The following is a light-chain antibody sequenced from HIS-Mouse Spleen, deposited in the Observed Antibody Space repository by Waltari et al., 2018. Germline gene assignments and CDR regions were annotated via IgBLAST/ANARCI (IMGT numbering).Light chain of an antibody. CDR2: EVS. CDR3: SSYTSSSTRVV. Sequence: QSALTQPASVSGSPGQSITISCTGTSSDVGGYNYVSWYHRHPGKAPKLMIYEVSNRPSGVPSRFSGAKSGNTASLTISGLQAEDEADYYCSSYTSSSTRVVFGGGTKLTVL. CDR1: SSDVGGYNY. J-gene: IGLJ2*01. V-gene: IGLV2-14*01.